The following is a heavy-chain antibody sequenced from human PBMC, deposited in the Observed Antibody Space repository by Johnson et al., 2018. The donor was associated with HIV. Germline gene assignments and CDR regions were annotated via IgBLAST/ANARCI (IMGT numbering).Heavy chain of an antibody. CDR2: IRYDGSNK. V-gene: IGHV3-30*02. D-gene: IGHD3-22*01. CDR3: AKDLSDSSGYHDAFDI. CDR1: GFTFSTYG. Sequence: QVQLVESGGGVVQPGGSLRLSCAASGFTFSTYGMHWVRQAPGKGLEWVAFIRYDGSNKYYADSVKGRFTISRDNSKNTLYLQMNSLRAEDTAVYYFAKDLSDSSGYHDAFDIWGQGTMVTVSS. J-gene: IGHJ3*02.